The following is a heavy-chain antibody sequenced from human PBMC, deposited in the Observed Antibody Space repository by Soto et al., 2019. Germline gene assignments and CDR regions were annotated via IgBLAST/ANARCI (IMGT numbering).Heavy chain of an antibody. CDR3: VRDRGHAHAFGI. Sequence: GGALRPAYPAAELAFRAHWSQWLRQAPGKGLVWVAHMNRDGTNINYADSVKGRFTISRDHAKNALYLQMNSLRVEDTAVYYCVRDRGHAHAFGIFGQGTVVT. J-gene: IGHJ3*02. CDR1: ELAFRAHW. CDR2: MNRDGTNI. V-gene: IGHV3-74*01.